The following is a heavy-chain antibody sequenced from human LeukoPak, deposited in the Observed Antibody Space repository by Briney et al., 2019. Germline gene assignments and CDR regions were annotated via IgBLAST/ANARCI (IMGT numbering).Heavy chain of an antibody. V-gene: IGHV1-18*01. D-gene: IGHD3-9*01. J-gene: IGHJ4*02. CDR1: GGTFSSYA. Sequence: ASVMVSCKASGGTFSSYAISWVRQAPGQGLEWMGWISAYNGNTNYAQKLQGRVTMTTDTSTSTAYMELRSLRSDDTAVYYCARGLSILTGYDYWGQGTLVTVSS. CDR2: ISAYNGNT. CDR3: ARGLSILTGYDY.